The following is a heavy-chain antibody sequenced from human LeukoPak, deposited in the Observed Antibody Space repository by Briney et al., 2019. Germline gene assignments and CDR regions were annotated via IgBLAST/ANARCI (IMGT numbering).Heavy chain of an antibody. CDR1: GGSISSRSYY. CDR2: IYYSGST. V-gene: IGHV4-39*01. D-gene: IGHD2-2*01. CDR3: ARHQEPAATLIDY. J-gene: IGHJ4*02. Sequence: SETLSLTCTVSGGSISSRSYYWGWIRQPPGKGLERIGSIYYSGSTYYNPSLKSRVTISVDTSKNQFSLKLSSVTAADTAVYYCARHQEPAATLIDYWGQGTLVTVSS.